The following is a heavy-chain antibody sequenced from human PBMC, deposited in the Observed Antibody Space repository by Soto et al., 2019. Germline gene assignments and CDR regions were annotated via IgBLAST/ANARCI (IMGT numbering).Heavy chain of an antibody. CDR1: GGTFSSYA. D-gene: IGHD1-1*01. CDR2: IIPIFGTA. CDR3: ARGRNSRDGYNLCDY. J-gene: IGHJ4*02. Sequence: QVQLVQSGAEVKKPGSSVKVSCKASGGTFSSYAISWVRQAPGQGLEWMGGIIPIFGTANYAQKFQGRVTIXEEXSXSRDGRELSSLRSEDTAVYYCARGRNSRDGYNLCDYWGQGPLVTVA. V-gene: IGHV1-69*12.